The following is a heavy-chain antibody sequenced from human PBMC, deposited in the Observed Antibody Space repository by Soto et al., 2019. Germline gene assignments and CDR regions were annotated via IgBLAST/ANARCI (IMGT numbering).Heavy chain of an antibody. J-gene: IGHJ4*01. CDR3: AQRRGGDSPSGGVFDY. V-gene: IGHV2-5*01. CDR2: IYWNDVK. CDR1: GFSFSTSGVG. D-gene: IGHD2-21*02. Sequence: QITLKESGPTLVRPTQTLTLTCTFSGFSFSTSGVGVGWIRQPPGKALEWLAVIYWNDVKRYRPSLKSRLTITKDTSKNQVVLTLTDMDPVDTATYYCAQRRGGDSPSGGVFDYWGQGTLLTFSS.